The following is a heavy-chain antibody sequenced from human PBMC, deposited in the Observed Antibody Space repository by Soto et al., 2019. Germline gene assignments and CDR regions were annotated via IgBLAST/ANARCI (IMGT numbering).Heavy chain of an antibody. D-gene: IGHD3-9*01. V-gene: IGHV5-51*01. Sequence: GESLKISFKGPGYSFTSYWIGWVRQMPGKGLEWMGIIYPGDSDTRYSPSFQGQVTISADKSISTAYLQWSSLKASDTAMYYRARTPPGYYDILTGPPGWFDPWGQGTLVTVSS. J-gene: IGHJ5*02. CDR3: ARTPPGYYDILTGPPGWFDP. CDR1: GYSFTSYW. CDR2: IYPGDSDT.